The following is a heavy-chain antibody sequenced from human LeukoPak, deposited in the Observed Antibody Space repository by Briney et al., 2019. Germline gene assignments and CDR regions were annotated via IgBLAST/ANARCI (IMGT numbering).Heavy chain of an antibody. CDR3: ARRGDGYNHGAFDI. D-gene: IGHD5-24*01. J-gene: IGHJ3*02. CDR1: GGSISSGGYS. CDR2: IYHSGST. V-gene: IGHV4-30-2*01. Sequence: PSETLSLTCAVSGGSISSGGYSWSWIRQPPGKGLEWIGYIYHSGSTYYNPSLKSRVTISVDRSKNQFSLKLSSVTAADTAVYYCARRGDGYNHGAFDIWGQGTMVTVFS.